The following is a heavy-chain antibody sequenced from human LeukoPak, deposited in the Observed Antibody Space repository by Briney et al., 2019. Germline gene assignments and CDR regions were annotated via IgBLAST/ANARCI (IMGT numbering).Heavy chain of an antibody. D-gene: IGHD3-3*01. Sequence: SETLSLTCTVSGGSISSYYWSWIRQPPGKGLEWIGYIYYSGSTYYNPSLKSRVTISVDTSKNQFSLKLSSVTAADTAVYYCARGGGDFWSGYFGASDYYYGMDVWGQGTTVTVSS. J-gene: IGHJ6*02. CDR3: ARGGGDFWSGYFGASDYYYGMDV. V-gene: IGHV4-59*12. CDR1: GGSISSYY. CDR2: IYYSGST.